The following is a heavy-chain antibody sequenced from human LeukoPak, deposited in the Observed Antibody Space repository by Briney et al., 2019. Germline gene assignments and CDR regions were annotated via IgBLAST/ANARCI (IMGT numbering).Heavy chain of an antibody. CDR3: ARRRLNWGAFDI. CDR2: LSYSGSP. Sequence: SETLSLTCTVSGGSITGYYWSWIRQPPGKGLEWIGSLSYSGSPYYNPSLKSRVTISGDMSKSQFSLKLSSVTAADTAVYYCARRRLNWGAFDIWGQGTMVTVSS. CDR1: GGSITGYY. V-gene: IGHV4-59*05. J-gene: IGHJ3*02. D-gene: IGHD7-27*01.